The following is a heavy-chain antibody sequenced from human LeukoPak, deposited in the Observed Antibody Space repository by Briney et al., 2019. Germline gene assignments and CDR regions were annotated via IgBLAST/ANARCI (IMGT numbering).Heavy chain of an antibody. J-gene: IGHJ4*02. CDR2: TSHDEVTK. V-gene: IGHV3-30-3*01. CDR1: GFTFCSYP. CDR3: ARDDPGGIDS. Sequence: GGSLRLSCAASGFTFCSYPMHWVRQAPGKGLEWVAITSHDEVTKYYADPVKGRFTISKDNSKNTLYLQMNSLTPEDTAVYYCARDDPGGIDSWGQGTLVTVSS. D-gene: IGHD1-1*01.